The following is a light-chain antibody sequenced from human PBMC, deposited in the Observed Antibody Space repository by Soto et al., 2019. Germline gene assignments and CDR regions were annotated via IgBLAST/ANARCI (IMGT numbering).Light chain of an antibody. CDR3: QQSYSAYYT. CDR2: AGS. J-gene: IGKJ3*01. V-gene: IGKV1-39*01. Sequence: DSQLTQSPSSLSAFAGDRVTITCRASRSVVNYLNWYQQKPGKAPRVLIYAGSTLHSGVPSRFSGSGSGTDFTLTISSLQPEDSATYFCQQSYSAYYTFGPGTRLEI. CDR1: RSVVNY.